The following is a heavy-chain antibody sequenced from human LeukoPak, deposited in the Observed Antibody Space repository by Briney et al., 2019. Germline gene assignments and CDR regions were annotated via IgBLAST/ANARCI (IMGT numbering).Heavy chain of an antibody. Sequence: ASVKVSCKASGYTFTSYGISWVRQAPGQGLEWMGWISAYNDNTNYAQRLQGRVTMTTDTSTSTAYMELRSLRSDDTAVYYCARILQGGYDFGYWGQGTLVTVSS. CDR2: ISAYNDNT. CDR1: GYTFTSYG. J-gene: IGHJ4*02. V-gene: IGHV1-18*01. CDR3: ARILQGGYDFGY. D-gene: IGHD5-12*01.